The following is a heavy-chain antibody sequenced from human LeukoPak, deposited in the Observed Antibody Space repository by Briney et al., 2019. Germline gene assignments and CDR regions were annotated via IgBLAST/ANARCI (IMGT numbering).Heavy chain of an antibody. J-gene: IGHJ3*02. CDR1: GFTFSSYS. V-gene: IGHV3-21*01. D-gene: IGHD3-10*01. Sequence: GRSLRLSCAASGFTFSSYSMNWVRQAPGKGLEWVSSISSSSSYIYYADSVKGRFTISRDNAKNSLYLQMNSLRAEDTAVYYCARIPRAVMVRGEYAFDIWGQGTMVTVSS. CDR3: ARIPRAVMVRGEYAFDI. CDR2: ISSSSSYI.